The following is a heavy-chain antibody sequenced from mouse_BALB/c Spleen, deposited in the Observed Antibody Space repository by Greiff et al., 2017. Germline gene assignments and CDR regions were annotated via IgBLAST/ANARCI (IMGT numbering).Heavy chain of an antibody. D-gene: IGHD4-1*01. Sequence: EVMLVESGGGLVQPGGSLRLSCATSGFTFTDYYMSWVRQPPGKALEWLGFIRNKANGYTTEYSASVKGRFTISRDNSQSILYLQINTLRAEDSATYYGARGHLGYFDYWGQGTTLTVSS. CDR2: IRNKANGYTT. CDR3: ARGHLGYFDY. CDR1: GFTFTDYY. J-gene: IGHJ2*01. V-gene: IGHV7-3*02.